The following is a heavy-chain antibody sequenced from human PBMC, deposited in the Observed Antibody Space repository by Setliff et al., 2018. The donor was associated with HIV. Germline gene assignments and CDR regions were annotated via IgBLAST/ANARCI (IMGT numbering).Heavy chain of an antibody. Sequence: SETLSLTCTVSGGSISSSSYYWGWIRQPPGKGLEWIGSIYYSGSTYYNPSLKSRVTISVDTSKNQFSLKLSSVTAADTAVYYCASTGYSSGWSFDYWGRGTLVTVSS. CDR2: IYYSGST. CDR1: GGSISSSSYY. D-gene: IGHD6-19*01. J-gene: IGHJ4*02. CDR3: ASTGYSSGWSFDY. V-gene: IGHV4-39*07.